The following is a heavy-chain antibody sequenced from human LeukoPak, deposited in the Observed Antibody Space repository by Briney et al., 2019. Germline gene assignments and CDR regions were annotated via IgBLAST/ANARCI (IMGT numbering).Heavy chain of an antibody. Sequence: SETLSLTCAVYGGSFSGYYWSWIRQPPGKGLEWIGEINRSGSTNYNPSLKSRVTISVDTSKNQFSLKLSSVTAADTAVYYCARGYSYGYYYFDYWGQGTLVTVSS. CDR1: GGSFSGYY. V-gene: IGHV4-34*01. J-gene: IGHJ4*02. CDR2: INRSGST. D-gene: IGHD5-18*01. CDR3: ARGYSYGYYYFDY.